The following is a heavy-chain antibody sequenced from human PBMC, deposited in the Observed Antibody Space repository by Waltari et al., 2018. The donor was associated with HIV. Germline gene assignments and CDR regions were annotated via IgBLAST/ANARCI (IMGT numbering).Heavy chain of an antibody. CDR3: ARDSRRGVAAAEGNY. Sequence: QVQLQESGPGLVKPSQTLSLTCTVSGGSLSSGGYYWSWIPPHPGKGREWIGYIYYSGSTYYNPSLKSRVTISVDTSKNQFSLKLSSVTAADTAVYYCARDSRRGVAAAEGNYWGQGTLVTVSS. CDR1: GGSLSSGGYY. CDR2: IYYSGST. V-gene: IGHV4-31*03. D-gene: IGHD6-13*01. J-gene: IGHJ4*02.